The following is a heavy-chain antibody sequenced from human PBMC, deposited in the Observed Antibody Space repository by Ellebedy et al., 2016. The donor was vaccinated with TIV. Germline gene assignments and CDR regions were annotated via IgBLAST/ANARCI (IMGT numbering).Heavy chain of an antibody. V-gene: IGHV3-30*18. CDR2: ISYDGSNK. CDR3: AKGIVPQSYYYYYGMDV. Sequence: GGSLRLSCAASGFTFSSYGMHWVRQAPGKGLEWVAVISYDGSNKYYADSVKGRFTISRDNSKNTLYLQMTSLRAEDTAVYYCAKGIVPQSYYYYYGMDVWGQGTTVTVSS. D-gene: IGHD2-8*01. J-gene: IGHJ6*02. CDR1: GFTFSSYG.